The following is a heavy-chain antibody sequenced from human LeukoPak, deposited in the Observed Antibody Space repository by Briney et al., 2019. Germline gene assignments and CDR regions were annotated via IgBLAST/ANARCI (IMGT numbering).Heavy chain of an antibody. V-gene: IGHV3-33*01. CDR2: IWDDGSKK. D-gene: IGHD1-26*01. CDR1: GLPFNTYG. CDR3: ATSSGGSDHDYFDY. J-gene: IGHJ4*02. Sequence: GRSLRLSYAVSGLPFNTYGMHWVRQAPGKGLEWVAVIWDDGSKKYYADSVKGRFTISRDNSKNILYLQMSSLSAEDTAVYYCATSSGGSDHDYFDYWGQGTLVTVSS.